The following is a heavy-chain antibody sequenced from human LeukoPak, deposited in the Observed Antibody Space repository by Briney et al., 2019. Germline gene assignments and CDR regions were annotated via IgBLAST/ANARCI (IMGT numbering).Heavy chain of an antibody. Sequence: GGSLRLSCAASGFTFSSYSMSWVRQAPGKGLEWVSAISGSGGSTYYADSVKGRFTISRDNSKNTLYLQMNSLRAEDTAVYYCAKGPLYDSSGYYLEDYWGQGTLVTVSS. V-gene: IGHV3-23*01. J-gene: IGHJ4*02. D-gene: IGHD3-22*01. CDR1: GFTFSSYS. CDR2: ISGSGGST. CDR3: AKGPLYDSSGYYLEDY.